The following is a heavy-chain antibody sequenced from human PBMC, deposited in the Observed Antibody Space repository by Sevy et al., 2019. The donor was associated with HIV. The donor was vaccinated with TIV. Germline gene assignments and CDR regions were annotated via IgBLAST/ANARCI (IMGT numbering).Heavy chain of an antibody. CDR2: IKQDGSEK. V-gene: IGHV3-7*01. Sequence: GGSLRLSCAASGFTVNSNYMTWVRQAPGKGLEWVANIKQDGSEKYYVDSVKGRFTISRDNAKNSLYLQMNSLRAEDTAVYYCARASKDYYDSSGYTDYWGQGTLVTVSS. J-gene: IGHJ4*02. D-gene: IGHD3-22*01. CDR1: GFTVNSNY. CDR3: ARASKDYYDSSGYTDY.